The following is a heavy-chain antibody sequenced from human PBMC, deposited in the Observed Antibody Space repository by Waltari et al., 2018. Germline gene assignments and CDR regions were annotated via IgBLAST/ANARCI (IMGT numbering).Heavy chain of an antibody. J-gene: IGHJ6*03. D-gene: IGHD3-10*01. V-gene: IGHV4-59*01. CDR2: IYYSGST. CDR3: ARVGGSGKIPYYYYMDV. CDR1: GGPISSYY. Sequence: QVQLQESGPGLVKPSETLSLTCTVSGGPISSYYWSWIRQPPGKGLEWIGYIYYSGSTNYNPSLKSRVTISVDTSKNQFSLKLSSVTAADTAVYYCARVGGSGKIPYYYYMDVWGKGTTVTISS.